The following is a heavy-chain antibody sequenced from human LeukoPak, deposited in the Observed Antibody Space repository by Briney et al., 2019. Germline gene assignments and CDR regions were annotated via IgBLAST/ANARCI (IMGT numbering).Heavy chain of an antibody. CDR2: ISSSSSYI. V-gene: IGHV3-21*01. CDR1: GFTFSSYS. CDR3: ARVLREIPLWSGPYYYYYMDV. Sequence: PGGSLRLSCAASGFTFSSYSMNWVRQAPGKGLEWVSSISSSSSYIYYADSVKGRFTISRDNAKNSLYLQMNSLRAEDTAVYYCARVLREIPLWSGPYYYYYMDVWGKGTTVTVSS. D-gene: IGHD5-18*01. J-gene: IGHJ6*03.